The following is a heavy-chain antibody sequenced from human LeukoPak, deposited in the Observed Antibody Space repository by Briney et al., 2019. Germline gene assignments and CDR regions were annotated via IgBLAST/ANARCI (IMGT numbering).Heavy chain of an antibody. V-gene: IGHV1-2*06. D-gene: IGHD1-26*01. Sequence: ASVKVSCKASGYTFTGYYMHWVRQAPGRGLEWMGRINPNSGGTNYAQKFQGRVTMTRDTSISTAYMELSRLRSDDTAVYYCARLVGATTANYYYYYMDVWGKGTTVTVSS. CDR2: INPNSGGT. J-gene: IGHJ6*03. CDR1: GYTFTGYY. CDR3: ARLVGATTANYYYYYMDV.